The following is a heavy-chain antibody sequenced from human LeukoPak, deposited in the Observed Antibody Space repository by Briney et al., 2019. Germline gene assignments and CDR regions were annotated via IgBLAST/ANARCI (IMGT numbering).Heavy chain of an antibody. D-gene: IGHD3-10*01. CDR1: GFTFNIYA. CDR3: AKDLSAMVRGVIISAFDV. Sequence: GGSLRLSCAASGFTFNIYAMSWVRQAPGKRLEWGLCISGSGDNTYYADSVKGRFTISRDNSKDTLFLQMNSLRAEDTAVYYCAKDLSAMVRGVIISAFDVWGQGTMVTVSS. CDR2: ISGSGDNT. J-gene: IGHJ3*01. V-gene: IGHV3-23*01.